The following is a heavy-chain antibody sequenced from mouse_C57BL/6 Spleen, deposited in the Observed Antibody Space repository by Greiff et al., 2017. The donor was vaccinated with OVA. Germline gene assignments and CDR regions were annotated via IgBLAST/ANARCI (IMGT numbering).Heavy chain of an antibody. CDR2: IYPGDGDT. J-gene: IGHJ1*03. CDR1: GYAFSSYW. V-gene: IGHV1-80*01. Sequence: QVQLQQSGAELVKPGASVKISCKASGYAFSSYWMNWVKQRPGKGLEWIGQIYPGDGDTNYNGKFKGKATLTADKSSSTAYMQLSSLTSEDSAVYFCANYYGSSPHGDFDVWGTGTTVTVSS. CDR3: ANYYGSSPHGDFDV. D-gene: IGHD1-1*01.